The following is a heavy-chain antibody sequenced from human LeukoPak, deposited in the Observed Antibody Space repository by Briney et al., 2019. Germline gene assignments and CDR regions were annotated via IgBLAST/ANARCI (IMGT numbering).Heavy chain of an antibody. CDR1: GGSISSDGYY. J-gene: IGHJ6*02. CDR3: ARDRGYCSGGSCYFYGMDV. CDR2: IYYSGSA. D-gene: IGHD2-15*01. Sequence: SETLSLTCAVSGGSISSDGYYWSWIRQPPGKGLEWIGYIYYSGSAYYNPFLKTRVTISVDTSKNQFSLKLSSVTAADTAVYYCARDRGYCSGGSCYFYGMDVWGQGTTVTVSS. V-gene: IGHV4-30-4*01.